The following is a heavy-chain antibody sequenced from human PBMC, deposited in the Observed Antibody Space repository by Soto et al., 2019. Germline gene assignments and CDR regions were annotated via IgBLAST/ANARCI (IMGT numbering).Heavy chain of an antibody. V-gene: IGHV1-69*13. CDR2: IIPIFGTA. CDR1: GGTFSSYA. J-gene: IGHJ6*02. CDR3: ARENRYYYGMDV. Sequence: SVKVSCKASGGTFSSYAISWVRQAPGQGLEWMGGIIPIFGTANYAQKFQGRVTITADESTSTAYMELSSLGSEDTAVYYCARENRYYYGMDVWGQGTTVTVSS.